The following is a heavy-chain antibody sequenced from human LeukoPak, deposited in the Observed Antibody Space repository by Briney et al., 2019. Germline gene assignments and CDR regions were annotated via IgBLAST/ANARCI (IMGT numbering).Heavy chain of an antibody. D-gene: IGHD6-19*01. Sequence: AASVKVSCKASGYTFTSYGISWVRQAPGQGLEWMGWISAYNGNTNYAQKLQGRVTMTTDTSTSTAYMELSSLRSEDTAVYYCARDSSGWWVYFDYWGQGTLVTVSS. CDR2: ISAYNGNT. J-gene: IGHJ4*02. CDR1: GYTFTSYG. V-gene: IGHV1-18*01. CDR3: ARDSSGWWVYFDY.